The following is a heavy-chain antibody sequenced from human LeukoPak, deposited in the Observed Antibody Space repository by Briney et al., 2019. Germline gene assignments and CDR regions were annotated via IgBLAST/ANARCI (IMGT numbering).Heavy chain of an antibody. V-gene: IGHV4-59*08. CDR1: GGSISSLY. CDR2: IYYTGST. Sequence: SETLSLTCSVSGGSISSLYWSWVRQPPGKGLEWIGYIYYTGSTNYNPSLKSRVTIFVDMSKNQFSLRLSSVTAADTALYYCARHRAYSSASPFDYWGQGTLVTVSS. CDR3: ARHRAYSSASPFDY. D-gene: IGHD6-6*01. J-gene: IGHJ4*02.